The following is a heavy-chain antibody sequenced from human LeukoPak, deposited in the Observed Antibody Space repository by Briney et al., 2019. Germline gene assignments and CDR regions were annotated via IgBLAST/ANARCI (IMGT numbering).Heavy chain of an antibody. CDR2: IYYSGST. Sequence: SETLSLTCTVSGGSISSYYWSWIRQPPGKGPEWIGYIYYSGSTNYNPSLKSRVTISVDTSKNQFSLKLSSVTATDTAVYYCARVGSGRYNYGYSLVYWGQGTLVTVSS. D-gene: IGHD5-18*01. CDR1: GGSISSYY. J-gene: IGHJ4*02. V-gene: IGHV4-59*12. CDR3: ARVGSGRYNYGYSLVY.